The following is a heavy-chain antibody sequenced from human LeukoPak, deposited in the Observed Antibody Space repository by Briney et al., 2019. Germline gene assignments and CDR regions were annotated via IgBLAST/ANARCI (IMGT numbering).Heavy chain of an antibody. D-gene: IGHD3-16*01. CDR3: AREELGSSLGFDP. CDR1: GFTFSSYG. V-gene: IGHV3-30*19. Sequence: GGSLRLSCAASGFTFSSYGMHWVRQPPGKGLEWVAVISFDGSNKYYADSVKGRFTISRDNPKNTLYLQMNSLRAEDTAVYYCAREELGSSLGFDPWGQGTLVTVSS. CDR2: ISFDGSNK. J-gene: IGHJ5*02.